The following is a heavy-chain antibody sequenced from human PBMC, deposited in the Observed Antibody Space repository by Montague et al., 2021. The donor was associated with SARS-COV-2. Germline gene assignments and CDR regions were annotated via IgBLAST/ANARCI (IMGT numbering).Heavy chain of an antibody. CDR2: IFYNGGT. V-gene: IGHV4-31*03. J-gene: IGHJ6*02. CDR3: SRGSYSYSNNYHYAMDV. Sequence: TLSLTCIVSGGSISSGGFLWTWVRHLPGKGLEWIGYIFYNGGTDYNPSPKSRVNIAVDTSKNQFSLRLSSVTAADTAVYYCSRGSYSYSNNYHYAMDVWGQGTTVIVSS. D-gene: IGHD4-11*01. CDR1: GGSISSGGFL.